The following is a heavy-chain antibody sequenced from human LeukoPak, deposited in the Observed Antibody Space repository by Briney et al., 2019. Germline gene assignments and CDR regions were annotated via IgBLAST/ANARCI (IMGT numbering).Heavy chain of an antibody. V-gene: IGHV3-48*02. J-gene: IGHJ4*02. CDR1: GFTFGSYS. CDR2: ISSSSSTI. CDR3: ARARPETRDGYHY. Sequence: GSLRLSCAASGFTFGSYSMNWVRQAPGKGLEWVSYISSSSSTIYYADSVKGRFTISRDNAKNSLYLQMNSLRDEDTAVYYCARARPETRDGYHYWGQGTLVTVSS. D-gene: IGHD5-24*01.